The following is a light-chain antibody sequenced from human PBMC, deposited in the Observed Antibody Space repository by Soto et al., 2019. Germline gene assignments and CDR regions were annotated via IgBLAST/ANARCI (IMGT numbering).Light chain of an antibody. CDR3: QQCSQWPWT. V-gene: IGKV3-11*01. CDR1: QDVSSH. Sequence: DMVVTQSPAILSESPGDRAIVSCRASQDVSSHVAWYQQKPGQAPRLLINAASNRATGIPDRISGSGSGTDFTLTISSLEPEDLAVYYCQQCSQWPWTFGQGTKVEI. J-gene: IGKJ1*01. CDR2: AAS.